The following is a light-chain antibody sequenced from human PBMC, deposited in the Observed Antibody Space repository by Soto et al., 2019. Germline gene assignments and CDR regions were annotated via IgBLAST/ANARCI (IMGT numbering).Light chain of an antibody. Sequence: QSALTQPASVSGSPGQSITISCTGTSSDVGGYNYVSWYQQHPGKAPKLMIYDVSNRSSGVSNRFSGSKSGNTASLTISGLQAEDEADYYCISYTSSSTLVVFGTGTKVTVL. CDR2: DVS. J-gene: IGLJ1*01. CDR1: SSDVGGYNY. CDR3: ISYTSSSTLVV. V-gene: IGLV2-14*01.